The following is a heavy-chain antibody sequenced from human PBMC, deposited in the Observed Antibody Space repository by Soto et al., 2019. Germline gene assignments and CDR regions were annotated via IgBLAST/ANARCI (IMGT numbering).Heavy chain of an antibody. Sequence: PSETLSLTCAVSGYSISNGDYWGWIRQAPGKGLEWIGSVHYSGSTHYEPSLRGRIAISVDTLKNQFSLRLPSVTAAGTAMYFCARNTSTYFDSWGQGIPVTVSS. CDR2: VHYSGST. CDR1: GYSISNGDY. CDR3: ARNTSTYFDS. V-gene: IGHV4-38-2*01. J-gene: IGHJ4*02.